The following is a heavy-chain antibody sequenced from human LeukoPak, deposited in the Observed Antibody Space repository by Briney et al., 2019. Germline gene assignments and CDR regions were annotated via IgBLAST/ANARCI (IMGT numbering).Heavy chain of an antibody. D-gene: IGHD5-24*01. Sequence: SETLSLTCTVSGGSISSGGYYWSWIRQHPGKGLEWIGYIYYSGSTYYSPSLKSRVTISVDTSKNQFSLKLSSVTAADTAVYYCARDHGGYNYDYWGQGTLVTVSS. J-gene: IGHJ4*02. CDR3: ARDHGGYNYDY. CDR1: GGSISSGGYY. V-gene: IGHV4-31*03. CDR2: IYYSGST.